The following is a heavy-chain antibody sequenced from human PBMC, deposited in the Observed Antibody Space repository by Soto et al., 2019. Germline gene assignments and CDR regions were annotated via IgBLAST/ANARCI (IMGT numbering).Heavy chain of an antibody. CDR1: GYSFTSYW. Sequence: GESLKISCKGSGYSFTSYWISWVRQMPGKGLEWMGRIDPSDSYTNYSPSFQGHVTISADKSISTAYLQWSSLKASDTAMYYCATAGGCSSTSCHLLGNYYYYGMDVWGQGTTVTVSS. J-gene: IGHJ6*02. V-gene: IGHV5-10-1*01. CDR2: IDPSDSYT. CDR3: ATAGGCSSTSCHLLGNYYYYGMDV. D-gene: IGHD2-2*01.